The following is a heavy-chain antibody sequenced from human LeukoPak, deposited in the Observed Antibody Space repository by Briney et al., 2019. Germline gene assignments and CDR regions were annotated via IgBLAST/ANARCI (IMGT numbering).Heavy chain of an antibody. CDR3: ARDPPGYYDSSGYSGY. Sequence: ASVKVSCKASGYTFTSYGISWVRQAPGQGLEWMGWISAYNGNTNYAQKLQGRVTMTTDTSTSTAYMELRSLRSDDTAVYYCARDPPGYYDSSGYSGYWGQRTLVTASS. D-gene: IGHD3-22*01. CDR2: ISAYNGNT. J-gene: IGHJ4*02. CDR1: GYTFTSYG. V-gene: IGHV1-18*01.